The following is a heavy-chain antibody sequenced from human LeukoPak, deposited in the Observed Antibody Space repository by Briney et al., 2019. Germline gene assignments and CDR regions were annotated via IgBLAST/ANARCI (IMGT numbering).Heavy chain of an antibody. V-gene: IGHV1-46*01. CDR3: ARGALLWFGELLLGTYYFDY. CDR1: GYTFTSNY. D-gene: IGHD3-10*01. Sequence: ASVKVSCKASGYTFTSNYMHWVRQAPGQGLEWMGIINPTGGSTSYAQKFQGRVTMTRDMSTSTVYMELSSLRSEDTAVYYCARGALLWFGELLLGTYYFDYWGQGTLVTVSS. J-gene: IGHJ4*02. CDR2: INPTGGST.